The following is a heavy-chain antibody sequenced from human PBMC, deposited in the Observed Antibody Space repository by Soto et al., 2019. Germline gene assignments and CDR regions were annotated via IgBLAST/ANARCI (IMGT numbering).Heavy chain of an antibody. CDR3: ARTGDSDYYYYYMDV. CDR2: IWYDGSNK. Sequence: GGSLRLSCAASGFTFSSYGMHWVRQAPGKGLEWVAVIWYDGSNKYYADSVKGRFTISRDNSKNTLYLQMNSLRAEDTAVYYCARTGDSDYYYYYMDVWGKGTTVTVSS. V-gene: IGHV3-33*01. CDR1: GFTFSSYG. J-gene: IGHJ6*03. D-gene: IGHD4-17*01.